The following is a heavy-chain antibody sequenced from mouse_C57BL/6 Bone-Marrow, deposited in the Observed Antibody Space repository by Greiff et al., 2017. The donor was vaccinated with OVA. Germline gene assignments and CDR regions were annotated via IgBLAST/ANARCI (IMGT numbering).Heavy chain of an antibody. V-gene: IGHV10-1*01. CDR1: GFSFNTYA. CDR2: IRSKSNNYAT. CDR3: VRGDYYGSPHAMDY. D-gene: IGHD1-1*01. J-gene: IGHJ4*01. Sequence: EVQLVESGGGLVQPKGSLKLSCAASGFSFNTYAMNWVRQAPGKGLEWVARIRSKSNNYATYYADSVKDRFTISRDDSESMLYLQMNNLKAEDTAMYYCVRGDYYGSPHAMDYWGQGTSVTVSS.